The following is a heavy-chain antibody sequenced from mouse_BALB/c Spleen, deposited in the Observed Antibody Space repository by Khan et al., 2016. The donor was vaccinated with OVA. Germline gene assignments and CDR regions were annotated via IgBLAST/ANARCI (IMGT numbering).Heavy chain of an antibody. Sequence: QVQLQQSGPGLVAPSQSLSITCTVSGFSLTSYGVNWVRQPPGKGLEWLGVIWGDGSTNYHSAIKSRLSITKDNSKSQVFLKLHSLQTDDTATYYHAKPRDGDPYGMDYWGQGTSVTVSS. CDR1: GFSLTSYG. CDR2: IWGDGST. V-gene: IGHV2-3*01. J-gene: IGHJ4*01. D-gene: IGHD2-13*01. CDR3: AKPRDGDPYGMDY.